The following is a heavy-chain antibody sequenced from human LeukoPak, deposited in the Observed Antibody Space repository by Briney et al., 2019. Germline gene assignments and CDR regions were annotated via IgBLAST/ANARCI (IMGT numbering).Heavy chain of an antibody. CDR1: GYSFIDYY. CDR3: ARIGISARGTNFHH. Sequence: ASVKVSCKTSGYSFIDYYIHWVRQAPGQGLEWMGWINSNSADTNYAQNFQGGVTMTRDTSISTAYMELSRLRSDDTALYYCARIGISARGTNFHHWGQGTLVTVSS. CDR2: INSNSADT. V-gene: IGHV1-2*02. J-gene: IGHJ1*01. D-gene: IGHD6-13*01.